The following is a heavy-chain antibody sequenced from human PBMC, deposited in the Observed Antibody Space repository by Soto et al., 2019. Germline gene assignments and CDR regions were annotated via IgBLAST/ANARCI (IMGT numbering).Heavy chain of an antibody. CDR1: GYTFTSYD. D-gene: IGHD3-10*01. Sequence: ASMKVSCKASGYTFTSYDINWVRQATGQGLEWMGWMNPNSGNTGYAQKFQGRVTMTRNTSISTAYMELSSLRSEDTAVYYCARVVASSMVRGENWFDPWGQGALVTVSS. CDR2: MNPNSGNT. CDR3: ARVVASSMVRGENWFDP. J-gene: IGHJ5*02. V-gene: IGHV1-8*01.